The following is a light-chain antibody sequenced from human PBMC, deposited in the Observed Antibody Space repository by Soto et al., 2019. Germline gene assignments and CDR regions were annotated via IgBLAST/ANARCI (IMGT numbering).Light chain of an antibody. CDR3: QQVYDFPHT. Sequence: DIQMTQSPSSLSASVGDRVTITCRTSQTINNYLNWHRQKPGKVPEVLIYGASSLQRGVSSRFTGSASRTYFTLTISSLQPEDFATYYCQQVYDFPHTFGQGTKVEV. CDR1: QTINNY. CDR2: GAS. J-gene: IGKJ2*01. V-gene: IGKV1-39*01.